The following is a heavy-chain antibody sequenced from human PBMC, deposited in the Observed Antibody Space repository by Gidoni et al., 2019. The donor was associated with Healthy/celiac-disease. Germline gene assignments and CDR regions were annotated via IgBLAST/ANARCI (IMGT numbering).Heavy chain of an antibody. J-gene: IGHJ4*02. CDR3: ARGYMIVAAADHFDY. CDR1: GGSISSGGYY. CDR2: IYYSGST. D-gene: IGHD6-13*01. V-gene: IGHV4-31*03. Sequence: QVQLQESGPGLVKPSQTLSLTCTVSGGSISSGGYYWSWIRQHPGKGLEWIGYIYYSGSTYYNPSLKSRVTISVDTSKNQFSLKLSSVTAADTAVYYCARGYMIVAAADHFDYWGQGTLVTVSS.